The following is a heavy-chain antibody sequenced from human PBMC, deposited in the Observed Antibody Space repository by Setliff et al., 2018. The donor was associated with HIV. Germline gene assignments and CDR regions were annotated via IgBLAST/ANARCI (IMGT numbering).Heavy chain of an antibody. V-gene: IGHV1-18*01. CDR2: INIRNGNT. CDR3: ASCGSDYYMDV. J-gene: IGHJ6*03. D-gene: IGHD5-12*01. CDR1: GYTFTSYG. Sequence: VASVKVSCKASGYTFTSYGISWVRQAPGQGLEWMGWINIRNGNTNYAQKFQGRVTMTADTSTNTVHMELRSLRSDDTAVYYCASCGSDYYMDVWGRGTTVTVSS.